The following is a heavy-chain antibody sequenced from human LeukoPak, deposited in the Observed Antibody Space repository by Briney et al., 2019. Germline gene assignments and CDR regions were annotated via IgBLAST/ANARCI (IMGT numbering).Heavy chain of an antibody. CDR2: INSDGSST. V-gene: IGHV3-74*01. D-gene: IGHD3-10*01. CDR3: ARDRHLWFGGNYYYGMDV. CDR1: GFTFSSYW. J-gene: IGHJ6*02. Sequence: AGGSLRLSCAASGFTFSSYWMHWVRQAPGKGLVWVSRINSDGSSTSYADSVKGRSTISRDNAKNTLYLQMNSLRAEDTAVYYCARDRHLWFGGNYYYGMDVWGQGTTVTVSS.